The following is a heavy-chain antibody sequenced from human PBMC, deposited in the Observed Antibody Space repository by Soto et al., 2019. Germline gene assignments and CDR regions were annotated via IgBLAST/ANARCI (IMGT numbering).Heavy chain of an antibody. D-gene: IGHD5-12*01. CDR3: ARCPSIVAPLNRFDP. CDR2: IHNSGNT. J-gene: IGHJ5*02. Sequence: QVQLRESGPGLVKPSQTLSLTCSVSGASVTCGGSYWSWLRQHPGKGLEWIGYIHNSGNTYYNSSLKSRATISVDPSKNEFSLKLNSMTAADTAIYYCARCPSIVAPLNRFDPWGQGTLVTVST. CDR1: GASVTCGGSY. V-gene: IGHV4-31*03.